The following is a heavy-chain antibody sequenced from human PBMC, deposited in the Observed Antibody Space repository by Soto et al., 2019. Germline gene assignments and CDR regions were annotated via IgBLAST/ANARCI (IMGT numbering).Heavy chain of an antibody. CDR3: ASSPGAGHFAD. CDR1: VGAFSSDA. J-gene: IGHJ4*02. CDR2: IIPIFGTA. V-gene: IGHV1-69*13. D-gene: IGHD6-19*01. Sequence: SVKVSCKASVGAFSSDAISWVRQARGQGPAWMGGIIPIFGTANYAQKFQGRVTITADESTSTAYKDLIILRSEDTALYCCASSPGAGHFADGGQGTLVTVSS.